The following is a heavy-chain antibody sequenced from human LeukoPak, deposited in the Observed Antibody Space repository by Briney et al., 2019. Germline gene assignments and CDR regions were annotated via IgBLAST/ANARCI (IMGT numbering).Heavy chain of an antibody. D-gene: IGHD2-2*01. J-gene: IGHJ3*02. CDR3: ARHRPYQLLSRYAFDI. CDR2: IYPGESET. Sequence: GGSLNIPGQCSGYSFTSYWIGWAGPMTGKGLEWMGLIYPGESETRKGLSCQGQVTISAANSISTAYLQWSSLKDSDTAIYYCARHRPYQLLSRYAFDIWGQGTMVTVSS. CDR1: GYSFTSYW. V-gene: IGHV5-51*01.